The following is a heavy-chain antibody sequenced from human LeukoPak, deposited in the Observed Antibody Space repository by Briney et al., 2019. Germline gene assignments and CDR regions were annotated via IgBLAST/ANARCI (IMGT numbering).Heavy chain of an antibody. D-gene: IGHD3-10*02. CDR1: GFAVINAW. V-gene: IGHV3-15*01. CDR3: AKGVNYFVLEY. Sequence: PGGSLRLSCAASGFAVINAWMTWFRQAPGRGLEWVGRIKSQPEGGTTDYAAPVKGRFTISRDDSHNILYLQMNSLSAEDTAVYYCAKGVNYFVLEYWGQGTLVTISS. CDR2: IKSQPEGGTT. J-gene: IGHJ4*02.